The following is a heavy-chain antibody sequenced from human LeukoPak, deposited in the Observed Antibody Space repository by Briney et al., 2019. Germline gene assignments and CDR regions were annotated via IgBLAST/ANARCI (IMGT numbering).Heavy chain of an antibody. CDR3: AKDFVHFDSRGYYFDY. CDR2: ISGRGGIT. Sequence: LTGGSLRLSCAASGFTFSSYTVAWVRQAPGKGLEWLSGISGRGGITYYADSVKGRFTISGDDSKDTLYLQMNSLRPEDTAKYFCAKDFVHFDSRGYYFDYWGRGTVVTVSS. J-gene: IGHJ4*02. V-gene: IGHV3-23*01. D-gene: IGHD3-9*01. CDR1: GFTFSSYT.